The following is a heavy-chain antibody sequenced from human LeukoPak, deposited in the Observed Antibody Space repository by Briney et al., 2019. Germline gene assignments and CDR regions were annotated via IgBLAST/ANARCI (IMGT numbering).Heavy chain of an antibody. CDR1: GFTFSNAW. CDR2: ISSSSSTI. D-gene: IGHD1-26*01. CDR3: ARLGKELLNDY. V-gene: IGHV3-48*04. J-gene: IGHJ4*02. Sequence: GGSLRLSCAASGFTFSNAWMSWVRQAPGKGLEWVSYISSSSSTIYYADSVKGRFTISRDNAKNSLYLQMNSLRAEDTAVYYCARLGKELLNDYWGQGTLVTVSS.